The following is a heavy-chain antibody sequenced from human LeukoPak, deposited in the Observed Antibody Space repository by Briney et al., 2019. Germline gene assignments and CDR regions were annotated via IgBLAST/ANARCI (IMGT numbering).Heavy chain of an antibody. CDR3: ARAVAFEWNYYDSSGYRDGAFDI. D-gene: IGHD3-22*01. J-gene: IGHJ3*02. V-gene: IGHV4-39*07. CDR2: VYYSGTT. Sequence: SETLSLTCSVSGGSISLSYYYWGWIRQPPGKALGWIGSVYYSGTTSYNPSLKSRVTISVDTSKNQFSLKLSSVTAADTAVYYCARAVAFEWNYYDSSGYRDGAFDIWGQGTMVTVSS. CDR1: GGSISLSYYY.